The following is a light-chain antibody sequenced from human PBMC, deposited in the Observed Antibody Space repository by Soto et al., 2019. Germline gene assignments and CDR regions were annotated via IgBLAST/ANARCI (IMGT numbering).Light chain of an antibody. CDR2: GAS. Sequence: EIVLTQSPGTRSVSAGERATLSCRASQSVSSSYLAWYQQKPGQAPRLLIYGASSRATGIPDRFSGSGSGTDFTLTLSRLEPEDVAVYYCQLLWAFCQGTKVDIK. CDR3: QLLWA. J-gene: IGKJ1*01. CDR1: QSVSSSY. V-gene: IGKV3-20*01.